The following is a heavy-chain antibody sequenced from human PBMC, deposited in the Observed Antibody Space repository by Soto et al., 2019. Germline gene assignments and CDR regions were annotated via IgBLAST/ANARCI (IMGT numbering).Heavy chain of an antibody. Sequence: EVQLVEPGGGLVQPGGSLKLSCAASGFTFSGSTMHWVRQASGKGLEWVGRIRSKANSYATAYAASVQGRFTISRDDSKDTAFLQMNSLKTEDTAVYYCARSNNWSFDYWGQGTLVTVSS. CDR1: GFTFSGST. CDR3: ARSNNWSFDY. CDR2: IRSKANSYAT. D-gene: IGHD1-20*01. J-gene: IGHJ4*02. V-gene: IGHV3-73*01.